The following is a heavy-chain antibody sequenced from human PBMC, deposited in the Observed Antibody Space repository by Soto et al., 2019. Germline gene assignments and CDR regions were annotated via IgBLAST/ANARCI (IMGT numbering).Heavy chain of an antibody. D-gene: IGHD6-6*01. J-gene: IGHJ4*02. CDR1: EFTFSNYA. V-gene: IGHV3-23*01. CDR2: LSGGGITS. CDR3: SRVKALSSPSLRIFDY. Sequence: DVKLLESGGDLVQPGGSLKLSCAASEFTFSNYAMTWVRQAPGKGLEWVTTLSGGGITSYYADSVKGRFTISRDNSKDTLFLQMHSLRAEDTALYYCSRVKALSSPSLRIFDYWGQGTLVTVSS.